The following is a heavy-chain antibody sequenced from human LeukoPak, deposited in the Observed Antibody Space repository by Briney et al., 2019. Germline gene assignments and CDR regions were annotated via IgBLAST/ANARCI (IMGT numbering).Heavy chain of an antibody. D-gene: IGHD3-3*01. Sequence: SVKVSCKASGGTFSSYAISWVRQAPGQGLEGMGGIIPIFGTANYAQKFQGRVTITADESTSTAYKDLSSLRSEDTAVYYCERVALADPYYDLWSGYQYLDYWGQGTLVTVSS. CDR2: IIPIFGTA. V-gene: IGHV1-69*13. CDR1: GGTFSSYA. J-gene: IGHJ4*02. CDR3: ERVALADPYYDLWSGYQYLDY.